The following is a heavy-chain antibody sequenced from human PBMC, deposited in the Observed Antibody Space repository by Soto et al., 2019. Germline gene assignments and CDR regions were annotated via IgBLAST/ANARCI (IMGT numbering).Heavy chain of an antibody. CDR1: GYTFTSYA. V-gene: IGHV1-3*01. J-gene: IGHJ5*02. Sequence: ASVKVSCKASGYTFTSYAMHWVRQAPGQRLEWMGWINAGNGNTKYSQKFQGRVTITRDTSASTAYMELSSLRSEDTAVYYCARDRGALRFLEWSLGWFDPWGQGTLVTVSS. CDR2: INAGNGNT. D-gene: IGHD3-3*01. CDR3: ARDRGALRFLEWSLGWFDP.